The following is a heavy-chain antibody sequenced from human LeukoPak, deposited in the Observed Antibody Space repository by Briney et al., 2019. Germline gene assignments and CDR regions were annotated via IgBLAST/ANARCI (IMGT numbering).Heavy chain of an antibody. Sequence: GASVKVSCKASGYTFTSYAMHWVRQAPGQRLEWMGWINAGNGNTKYSQKFQGRVTITRDTSASTAYMELSSLRSEDTAVYYCARGANYDFWSGYWLYWGQGTLVTVSS. D-gene: IGHD3-3*01. J-gene: IGHJ4*02. V-gene: IGHV1-3*01. CDR2: INAGNGNT. CDR3: ARGANYDFWSGYWLY. CDR1: GYTFTSYA.